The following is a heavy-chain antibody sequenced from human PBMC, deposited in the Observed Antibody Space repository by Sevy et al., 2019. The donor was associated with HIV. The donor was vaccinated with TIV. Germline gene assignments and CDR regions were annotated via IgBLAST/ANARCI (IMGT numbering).Heavy chain of an antibody. CDR1: GFTFSSYP. D-gene: IGHD3-16*01. Sequence: GSLRLSCAASGFTFSSYPMHWVRQAPGKGLEWVSFISFDGTDKYYADSVKGRFTITRDNSKNTLFLQMNSLRAEDTAFYYCVRETSMLPRGAFDFWGQGTMVTVSS. CDR2: ISFDGTDK. CDR3: VRETSMLPRGAFDF. V-gene: IGHV3-30-3*01. J-gene: IGHJ3*01.